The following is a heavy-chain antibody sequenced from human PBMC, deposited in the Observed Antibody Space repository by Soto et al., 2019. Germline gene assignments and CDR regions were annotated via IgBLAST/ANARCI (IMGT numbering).Heavy chain of an antibody. CDR1: GFTVSSNY. V-gene: IGHV3-66*01. J-gene: IGHJ6*03. D-gene: IGHD2-15*01. CDR3: ARDGRNFSGGSWYFYYYYMDA. Sequence: LRLSCAASGFTVSSNYMSWVRQAPGKGLEWVSLVYSGGSTYYADSVKGRFTISRDNSKNTLYLRMNSLRAEDTAVYYCARDGRNFSGGSWYFYYYYMDAWGKGTTVTISS. CDR2: VYSGGST.